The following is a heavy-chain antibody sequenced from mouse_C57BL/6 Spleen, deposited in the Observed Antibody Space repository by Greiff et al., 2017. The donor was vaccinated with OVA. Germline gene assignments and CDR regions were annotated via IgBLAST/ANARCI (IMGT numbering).Heavy chain of an antibody. CDR3: ARRSNYGSLAY. CDR2: ISSGSSTI. Sequence: EVKLQESGGGLVKPGGSLKLSCAASGFTFSDYGMHWVRQAPEKGLEWVAYISSGSSTIYYADTVKGRFTISRDNAKNTLFLQMTSLRSEDTAMYYCARRSNYGSLAYWGQGTLVTVSA. CDR1: GFTFSDYG. D-gene: IGHD2-5*01. J-gene: IGHJ3*01. V-gene: IGHV5-17*01.